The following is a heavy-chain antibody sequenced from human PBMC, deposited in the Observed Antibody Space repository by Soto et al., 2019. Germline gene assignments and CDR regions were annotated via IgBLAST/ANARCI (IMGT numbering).Heavy chain of an antibody. CDR3: ARDDCSGGSCYPPAGAFDI. D-gene: IGHD2-15*01. J-gene: IGHJ3*02. Sequence: ASVTVFCKASGYTFTIYAIHWVRQAPGQRLEWMGWINAVNGKTKYSPKFQGRVTIAGDTSASTVYMDLSSLTSEDTAVYYCARDDCSGGSCYPPAGAFDIWGQGTMVTVSS. CDR2: INAVNGKT. CDR1: GYTFTIYA. V-gene: IGHV1-3*01.